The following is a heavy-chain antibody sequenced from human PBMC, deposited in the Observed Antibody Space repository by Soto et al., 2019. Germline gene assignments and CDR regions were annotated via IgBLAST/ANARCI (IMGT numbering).Heavy chain of an antibody. V-gene: IGHV4-34*01. D-gene: IGHD2-15*01. CDR1: GGSFSGYY. CDR2: INHSGST. J-gene: IGHJ5*02. Sequence: PSETLSLTCAVYGGSFSGYYWSWIRQPPGKGLEWIGEINHSGSTNYNPSLKSRVTISVDTSKNQFSLKLSSVTAADTAVYYCARGHKDIVVVVAATRNWFDPWGQGTLVTVSS. CDR3: ARGHKDIVVVVAATRNWFDP.